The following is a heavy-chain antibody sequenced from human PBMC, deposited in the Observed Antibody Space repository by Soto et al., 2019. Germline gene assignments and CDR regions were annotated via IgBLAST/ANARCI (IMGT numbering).Heavy chain of an antibody. J-gene: IGHJ4*02. D-gene: IGHD3-22*01. CDR1: GFTFSSYF. CDR2: IWYDGSNK. Sequence: GGSLSLSCAASGFTFSSYFMHWVRQAPGKGLEWVAVIWYDGSNKYYADSVKGRFTISRDNSKNTLYLQMNSLRAEDTAVYYCARDYDSSGYPRYYFDYWGQGTLVTVSS. V-gene: IGHV3-33*01. CDR3: ARDYDSSGYPRYYFDY.